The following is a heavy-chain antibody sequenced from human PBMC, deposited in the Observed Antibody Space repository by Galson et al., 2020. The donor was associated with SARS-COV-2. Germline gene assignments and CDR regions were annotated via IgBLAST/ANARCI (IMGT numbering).Heavy chain of an antibody. CDR2: IFDDGSNE. CDR3: AREGSVRVPAAAAVYYYGLDG. J-gene: IGHJ6*02. D-gene: IGHD2-2*01. CDR1: GFTSSNFG. Sequence: GGSLRLSCVASGFTSSNFGMHWVRQAPGKGLEWVAVIFDDGSNEYYADSVKGRFTISRDNSRNTLYLQINSLRPEDTAVYYCAREGSVRVPAAAAVYYYGLDGWGQGTTITGSS. V-gene: IGHV3-30*03.